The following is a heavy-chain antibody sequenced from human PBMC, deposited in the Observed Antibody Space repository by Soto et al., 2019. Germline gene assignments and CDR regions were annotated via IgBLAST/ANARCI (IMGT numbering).Heavy chain of an antibody. V-gene: IGHV3-23*01. D-gene: IGHD3-22*01. J-gene: IGHJ4*02. CDR3: AKDLLRITMIVVVTGLLDY. Sequence: GGSLRLSCAASGFTFSSYAMSWVRQAPGKGLEWVSAISGSGGSTYYADSVKGRFTISRDNSKNTLYLQMNSLRAEDTAVYYCAKDLLRITMIVVVTGLLDYWGQGTLVTVSS. CDR2: ISGSGGST. CDR1: GFTFSSYA.